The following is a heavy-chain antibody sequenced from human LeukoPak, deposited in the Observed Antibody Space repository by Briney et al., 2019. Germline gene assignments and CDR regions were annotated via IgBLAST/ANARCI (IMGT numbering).Heavy chain of an antibody. Sequence: PGGSLRLSCAVSGFTFSSFNMNWVRQAPGKGLGWVSYISSSSDTIYYADSVKGRFTIARDNAKNSLYLQMDSLRDEDTAVYYCARHAPDYWGQGTLITVSS. V-gene: IGHV3-48*02. CDR1: GFTFSSFN. J-gene: IGHJ4*02. CDR2: ISSSSDTI. CDR3: ARHAPDY.